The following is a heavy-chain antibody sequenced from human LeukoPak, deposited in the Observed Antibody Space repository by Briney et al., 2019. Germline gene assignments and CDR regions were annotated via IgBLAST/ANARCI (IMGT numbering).Heavy chain of an antibody. CDR1: GFTFSSYW. J-gene: IGHJ4*02. D-gene: IGHD5-18*01. V-gene: IGHV3-74*01. CDR2: INSDGSST. Sequence: GGSLRLSCAASGFTFSSYWMHWVRQAPGKGLVWVSRINSDGSSTAYADSVKGRFTIYRDNAKNMVYVQMNSLRAEDTAVYYCARGYSTGPGGIWGQGTLVTVSS. CDR3: ARGYSTGPGGI.